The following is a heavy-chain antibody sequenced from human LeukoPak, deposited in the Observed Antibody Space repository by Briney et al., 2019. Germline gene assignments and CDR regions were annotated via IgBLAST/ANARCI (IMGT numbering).Heavy chain of an antibody. CDR2: INHSGST. J-gene: IGHJ4*02. CDR3: ARGRPWWELLVRSYYFDY. D-gene: IGHD1-26*01. CDR1: GGSISSSSYY. Sequence: SETLSLTCTVSGGSISSSSYYWGWIRQPPGKGLEWIGEINHSGSTNYNPSLKSRVTISVDTSKNQLSLKLSSVTAADTAVYYCARGRPWWELLVRSYYFDYWGQGTLVTVSS. V-gene: IGHV4-39*07.